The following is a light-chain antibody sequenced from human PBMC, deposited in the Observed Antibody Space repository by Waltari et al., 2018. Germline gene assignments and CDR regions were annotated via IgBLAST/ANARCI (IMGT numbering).Light chain of an antibody. Sequence: DIQMTQSPSSLSASVGDRVTITCRASQSVSKYLNWYQQQPGKAPKLLIYTTSNLQSGVPSRFSGSGSGTDFTLTISSLQLEDLATYYCQQSYNTPLSFGEGPRWRSN. CDR2: TTS. CDR1: QSVSKY. J-gene: IGKJ4*01. V-gene: IGKV1-39*01. CDR3: QQSYNTPLS.